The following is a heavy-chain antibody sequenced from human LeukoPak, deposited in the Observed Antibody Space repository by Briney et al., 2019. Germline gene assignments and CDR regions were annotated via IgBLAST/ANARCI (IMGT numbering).Heavy chain of an antibody. CDR1: GYTFTSYD. V-gene: IGHV1-69*13. D-gene: IGHD3-10*01. CDR2: IIPIFGIA. Sequence: ASVKVSCKASGYTFTSYDINWVRQAPGQGLEWMGGIIPIFGIANYAQKFQGRVTITADESTSTGYMELSSLRSEDTAVYYCARGSTMAPDLFYYWGQGTLVIVSS. J-gene: IGHJ4*02. CDR3: ARGSTMAPDLFYY.